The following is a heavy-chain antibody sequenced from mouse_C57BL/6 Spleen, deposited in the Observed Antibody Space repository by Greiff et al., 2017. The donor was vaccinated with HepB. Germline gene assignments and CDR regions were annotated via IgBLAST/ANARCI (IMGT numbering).Heavy chain of an antibody. J-gene: IGHJ3*01. CDR3: TYSNFAWFAY. Sequence: EVQLQQSGAELVRPGASVKLSCTASGFNFKDYYMHWVKQRPEQGLEWIGRIDPEDGDTEYAPKFQGKATMTADKSSNTPYLPLSSLTSEDTAVYYCTYSNFAWFAYWGQGTLVTVSA. D-gene: IGHD2-5*01. CDR2: IDPEDGDT. V-gene: IGHV14-1*01. CDR1: GFNFKDYY.